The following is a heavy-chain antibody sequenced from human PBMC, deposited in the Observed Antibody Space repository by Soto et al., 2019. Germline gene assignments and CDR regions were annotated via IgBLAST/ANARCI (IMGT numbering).Heavy chain of an antibody. CDR2: IYHSGST. CDR3: ARETYANYVGYFDT. CDR1: GGSISRCGYS. V-gene: IGHV4-30-2*01. J-gene: IGHJ4*02. Sequence: SETLSLTCAVSGGSISRCGYSWSWIRQPPGKGLEWIGYIYHSGSTYYNPSLKSRVTISVDRSKNQFSLKVRSVTAADTAVYYCARETYANYVGYFDTWGQEIQLTVSS. D-gene: IGHD3-16*01.